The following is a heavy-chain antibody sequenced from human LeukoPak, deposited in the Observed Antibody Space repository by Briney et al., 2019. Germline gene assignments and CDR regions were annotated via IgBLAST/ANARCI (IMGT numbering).Heavy chain of an antibody. CDR3: ARSLRALSGFQLY. J-gene: IGHJ4*02. Sequence: GASVKVSCKASGYTFTGYYIHWVRQAPGQGLEWMGWINPNSGGTNYAQKFQGRVTMTRDTSISTAYMELSRLRSDDTAVYYCARSLRALSGFQLYWGQGTLVTVSS. CDR2: INPNSGGT. CDR1: GYTFTGYY. D-gene: IGHD3-22*01. V-gene: IGHV1-2*02.